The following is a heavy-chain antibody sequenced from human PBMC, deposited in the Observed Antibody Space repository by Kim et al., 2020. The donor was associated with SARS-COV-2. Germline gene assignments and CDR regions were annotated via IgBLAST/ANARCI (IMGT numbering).Heavy chain of an antibody. D-gene: IGHD3-9*01. J-gene: IGHJ4*02. CDR1: GGSISSSSYY. Sequence: SETLSITCTVSGGSISSSSYYWGWIRQPPGKGLEWIGSIYYSGSTYYNPSLKSRVTISVDTSKNQFSLKLSSVTAADTAVYYCARHPEESYYDILTGPTAFDYWGQGTLVTVSS. CDR3: ARHPEESYYDILTGPTAFDY. CDR2: IYYSGST. V-gene: IGHV4-39*01.